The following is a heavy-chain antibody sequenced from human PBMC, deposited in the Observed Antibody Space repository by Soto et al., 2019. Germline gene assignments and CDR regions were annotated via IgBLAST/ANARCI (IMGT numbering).Heavy chain of an antibody. J-gene: IGHJ6*04. Sequence: VESLKISCKGSGYRFTSYWIGWVRQIPWKGLEWMGIIYPVDSYTRYSPSFQGQVTISADKSISTAYLQWSSLKASDTAMYYCARLPIVPWAGLYGMDVWGDGKTVTVSA. CDR3: ARLPIVPWAGLYGMDV. V-gene: IGHV5-51*01. D-gene: IGHD2-8*01. CDR2: IYPVDSYT. CDR1: GYRFTSYW.